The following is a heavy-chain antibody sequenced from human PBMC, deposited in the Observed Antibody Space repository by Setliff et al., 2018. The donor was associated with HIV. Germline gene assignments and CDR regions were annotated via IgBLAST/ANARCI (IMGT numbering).Heavy chain of an antibody. D-gene: IGHD3-3*01. CDR3: ARDNLYYNTWNASPVYGLDV. V-gene: IGHV3-66*01. Sequence: PGGSLRLSCAASGFTFVSCAMNWVRQAPGKGLEWVSVIYSGGSTYYADSVKGRFTISRDNSKNTLYLQMNSLRAEDTAVYFCARDNLYYNTWNASPVYGLDVWGQGTTVTVSS. CDR1: GFTFVSCA. CDR2: IYSGGST. J-gene: IGHJ6*02.